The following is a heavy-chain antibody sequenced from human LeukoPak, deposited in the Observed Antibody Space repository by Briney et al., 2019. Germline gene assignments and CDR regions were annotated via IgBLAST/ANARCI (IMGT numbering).Heavy chain of an antibody. CDR1: GGSISTYY. V-gene: IGHV4-59*01. J-gene: IGHJ6*03. CDR2: IYYSGGT. Sequence: SETLSLTCTVSGGSISTYYWSWIRQPPGKGLEWIGYIYYSGGTNYNPSLKSRVTISVDTSKNQFSLKLSSVTAADTAVYYCARVRGANPYYYMDVWGKGTTVTISS. D-gene: IGHD1-26*01. CDR3: ARVRGANPYYYMDV.